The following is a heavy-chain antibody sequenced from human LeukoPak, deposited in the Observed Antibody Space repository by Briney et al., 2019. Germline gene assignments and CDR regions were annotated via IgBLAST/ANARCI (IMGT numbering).Heavy chain of an antibody. Sequence: GGSLRLSCAASGLTFSSYGMHWVRQAPGKGLEWVAFIRYDGSNKYYADSVKGRFTISRDNSKNTLYLQMNSLRAEDTAVYYCAKGLLYAFGGAFDYWGQGTLVTVSS. CDR2: IRYDGSNK. CDR3: AKGLLYAFGGAFDY. CDR1: GLTFSSYG. V-gene: IGHV3-30*02. D-gene: IGHD3-16*01. J-gene: IGHJ4*02.